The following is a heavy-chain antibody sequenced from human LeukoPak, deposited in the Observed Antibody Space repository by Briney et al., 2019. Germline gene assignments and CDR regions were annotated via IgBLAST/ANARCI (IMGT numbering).Heavy chain of an antibody. CDR3: ARGRGTPGKKYYYYYMDV. V-gene: IGHV4-34*01. D-gene: IGHD1-14*01. CDR1: GGSFSGYY. J-gene: IGHJ6*03. Sequence: SETLSLTCAVYGGSFSGYYWGWIRQPPGKGLDWIGEINHSGSTNYNPSLKSRVTISVDTSKNQFSLKLSSVTAADTAVYYCARGRGTPGKKYYYYYMDVWGKGTTVTVSS. CDR2: INHSGST.